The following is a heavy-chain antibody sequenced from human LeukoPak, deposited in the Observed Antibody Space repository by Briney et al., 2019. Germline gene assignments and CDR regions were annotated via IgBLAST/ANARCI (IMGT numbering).Heavy chain of an antibody. V-gene: IGHV3-30*14. Sequence: PGGSLRLSCAASGFTFSPHAMHWVRQAPGKGLKWVAVISSDGSDKYYADSVQGRFTISRDNSKNTLYLQMNSLRAEDTAVYYCARVAGGNFYYYYGMDVWGQGTTVTVSS. J-gene: IGHJ6*02. CDR3: ARVAGGNFYYYYGMDV. CDR2: ISSDGSDK. D-gene: IGHD2-21*02. CDR1: GFTFSPHA.